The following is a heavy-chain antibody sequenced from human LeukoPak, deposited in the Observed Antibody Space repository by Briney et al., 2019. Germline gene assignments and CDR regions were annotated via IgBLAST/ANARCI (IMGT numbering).Heavy chain of an antibody. CDR1: GFTFSSYA. V-gene: IGHV3-23*01. CDR3: ASWGRDIVVVPAASSAYYYYYYMDV. Sequence: GGSLRLSCAASGFTFSSYAMSWVRQAPGKGLEWVSAISGSGGSTYYADSVKGRFTISRDNSKNTLYLQMNSLRAEDTAVYYCASWGRDIVVVPAASSAYYYYYYMDVWGKGTTVTISS. J-gene: IGHJ6*03. D-gene: IGHD2-2*01. CDR2: ISGSGGST.